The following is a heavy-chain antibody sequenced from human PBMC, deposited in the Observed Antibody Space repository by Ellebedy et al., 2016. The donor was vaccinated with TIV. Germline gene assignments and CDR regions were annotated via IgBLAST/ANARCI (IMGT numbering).Heavy chain of an antibody. V-gene: IGHV3-53*04. CDR1: GFPVCNRY. D-gene: IGHD3-22*01. CDR2: FYSGGST. CDR3: AFYDSGDYYFDY. J-gene: IGHJ4*02. Sequence: PGGSLRLSCAPSGFPVCNRYMRRVRQVPGKGLEWVSVFYSGGSTYYADSVKGRFTISRHNSKNTLYLQMNSLRPEETAVYYCAFYDSGDYYFDYWGQGTLVTVSS.